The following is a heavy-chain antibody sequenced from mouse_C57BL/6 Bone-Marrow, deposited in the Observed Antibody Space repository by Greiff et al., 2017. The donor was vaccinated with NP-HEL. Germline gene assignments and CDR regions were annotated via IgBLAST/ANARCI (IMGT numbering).Heavy chain of an antibody. Sequence: EVQLQQSGAELVRPGASVKLSCTASGFNIKDDYMHWVKQRPEQGLEWIGWIDPENGDTEYASKFQGKATITADTSSNTAYLQLSSLTSEDTAVYYCTTLRNGVWFAYWGQGTLVTVSA. V-gene: IGHV14-4*01. CDR2: IDPENGDT. J-gene: IGHJ3*01. CDR3: TTLRNGVWFAY. CDR1: GFNIKDDY.